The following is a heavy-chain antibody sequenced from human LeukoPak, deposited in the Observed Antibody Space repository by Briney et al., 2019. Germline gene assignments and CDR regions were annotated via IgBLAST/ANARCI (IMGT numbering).Heavy chain of an antibody. J-gene: IGHJ4*02. V-gene: IGHV3-23*01. Sequence: GGSLRLSCTPSIFTLSSYGMRWVRQAPGEGVEWVSSIRASGGSTYHADSVKGRFTISRDNSKNTMYLQMNSMRAEDTAVYYYTTQYSSGGYDFDYWGQGTLVTVSS. CDR1: IFTLSSYG. D-gene: IGHD6-19*01. CDR3: TTQYSSGGYDFDY. CDR2: IRASGGST.